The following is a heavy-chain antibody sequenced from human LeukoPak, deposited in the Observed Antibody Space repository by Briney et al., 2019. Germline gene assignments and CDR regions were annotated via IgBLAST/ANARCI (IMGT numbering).Heavy chain of an antibody. CDR3: ARDGYSGSYYDI. D-gene: IGHD1-26*01. J-gene: IGHJ3*02. V-gene: IGHV3-7*04. Sequence: GGSLRLSCAASGFTLTRYWMSWVRQAPGKGLEWVANLKPDGGEKYYVDSVKGRFTISRDNAKNSLYLQMNSMRVEDTAVYYCARDGYSGSYYDIWGQGTMVTVSS. CDR2: LKPDGGEK. CDR1: GFTLTRYW.